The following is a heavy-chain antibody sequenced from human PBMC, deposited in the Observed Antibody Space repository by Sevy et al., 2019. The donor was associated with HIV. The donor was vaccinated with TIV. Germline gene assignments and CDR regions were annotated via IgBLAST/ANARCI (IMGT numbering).Heavy chain of an antibody. J-gene: IGHJ6*02. CDR2: IIPIVGTA. CDR3: ARAGRSGYYIDYYGMDV. D-gene: IGHD3-3*01. CDR1: GSTFSSYA. Sequence: ASVKVSCKASGSTFSSYAISWVRQAPGQGLEWMGGIIPIVGTANYAQKFQGRVTITADESTSTVYMELSSLRTEDTAVYYCARAGRSGYYIDYYGMDVWGQGTTVTVSS. V-gene: IGHV1-69*01.